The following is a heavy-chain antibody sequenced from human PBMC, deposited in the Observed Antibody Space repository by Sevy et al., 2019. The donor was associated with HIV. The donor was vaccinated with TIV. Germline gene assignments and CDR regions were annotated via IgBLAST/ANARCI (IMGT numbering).Heavy chain of an antibody. Sequence: GGSLRLSCAASGFTFSSYEMNWVRQAPGKGLEWVSYISSSGSTIYYADSVKGRFTISRDNAKNSLYLQMNSLRAEDTAVYYCARGRGGEIVTIFGVAHDAFDIWGQGSMVTVSS. CDR2: ISSSGSTI. CDR1: GFTFSSYE. V-gene: IGHV3-48*03. J-gene: IGHJ3*02. D-gene: IGHD3-3*01. CDR3: ARGRGGEIVTIFGVAHDAFDI.